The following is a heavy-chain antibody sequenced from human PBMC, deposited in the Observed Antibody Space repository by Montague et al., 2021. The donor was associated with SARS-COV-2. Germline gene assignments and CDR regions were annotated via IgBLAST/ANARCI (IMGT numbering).Heavy chain of an antibody. CDR2: VNQSGTT. J-gene: IGHJ3*02. CDR3: ARGRRLVVVPGAGPAGRAFDI. CDR1: GGSFSTYY. Sequence: SETLSLTCAISGGSFSTYYWSSMLQPPGKGREGRGGVNQSGTTIYYTSVKSGGTISEDTSKNQFYLRLNSVTAAETAVYYCARGRRLVVVPGAGPAGRAFDIWGQGTMVTASS. D-gene: IGHD2-2*01. V-gene: IGHV4-34*01.